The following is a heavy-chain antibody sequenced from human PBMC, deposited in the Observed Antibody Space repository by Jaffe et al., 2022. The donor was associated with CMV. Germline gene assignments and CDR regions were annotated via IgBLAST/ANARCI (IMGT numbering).Heavy chain of an antibody. CDR2: IKQDGSEK. CDR1: GFTFSSYW. V-gene: IGHV3-7*01. J-gene: IGHJ6*02. Sequence: EVQLVESGGGLVQPGGSLRLSCAASGFTFSSYWMSWVRQAPGKGLEWVANIKQDGSEKYYVDSVKGRFTISRDNAKNSLYLQMNSLRAEDTAVYYCARNVLMVYAAPVSHYGMDVWGQGTTVTVSS. CDR3: ARNVLMVYAAPVSHYGMDV. D-gene: IGHD2-8*01.